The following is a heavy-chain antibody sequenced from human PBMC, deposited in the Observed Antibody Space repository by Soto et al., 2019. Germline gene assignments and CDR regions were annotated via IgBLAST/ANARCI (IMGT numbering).Heavy chain of an antibody. CDR2: IIPIFGTA. J-gene: IGHJ5*02. V-gene: IGHV1-69*12. CDR3: ASTRGIQLWLGWFDP. D-gene: IGHD5-18*01. CDR1: GGTFSSYA. Sequence: QVQLVQSGAEVKKPGSSVKVSCKASGGTFSSYAIRWVRQAPGQGLEWMGGIIPIFGTANYAQKFQGRVKITADESTSTAYMELSSLRSEDTAVYYCASTRGIQLWLGWFDPWGQGTLVTVSS.